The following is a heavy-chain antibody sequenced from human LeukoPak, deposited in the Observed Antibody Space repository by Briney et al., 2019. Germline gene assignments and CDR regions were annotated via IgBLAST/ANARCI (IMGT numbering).Heavy chain of an antibody. CDR3: ARSPDLHQSLPRFDS. Sequence: PSENLSLTCTVPGGSINNYIWSWIRKTPAKGLTWVGYISHSGTTNYNPSLKSRLSLSVDTSESQFSLRLSSVTAADTAVYYCARSPDLHQSLPRFDSWGQGTRVTVSS. V-gene: IGHV4-59*01. J-gene: IGHJ4*02. CDR1: GGSINNYI. CDR2: ISHSGTT.